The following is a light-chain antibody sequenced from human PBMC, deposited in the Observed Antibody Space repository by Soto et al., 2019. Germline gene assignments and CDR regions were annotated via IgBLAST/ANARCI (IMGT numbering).Light chain of an antibody. J-gene: IGLJ1*01. CDR2: EVS. CDR1: SSDVGGYNY. V-gene: IGLV2-14*01. CDR3: SSYTGSSTPYV. Sequence: SVLTQPASVSGSPGQSITISCTGTSSDVGGYNYVSWYQQHPGKAPKLMIYEVSNRPSGVSNRFSGSKSGNTASLTISGLQAEDEADYYCSSYTGSSTPYVFGTGTKVTVL.